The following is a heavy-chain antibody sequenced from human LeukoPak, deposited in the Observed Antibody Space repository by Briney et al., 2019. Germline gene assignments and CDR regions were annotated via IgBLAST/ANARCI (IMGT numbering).Heavy chain of an antibody. D-gene: IGHD2-2*01. CDR3: ARDCSSTSCYSGRIDY. Sequence: SETLSLTCAVSGGSISSSNWWSWVRQPPGKGLEWIGEIYHSGSTNYNPSLKSRVTISVDKSKNQFSLKLSSVTAADTAVYYCARDCSSTSCYSGRIDYWGQGTLVTVSS. J-gene: IGHJ4*02. CDR2: IYHSGST. CDR1: GGSISSSNW. V-gene: IGHV4-4*02.